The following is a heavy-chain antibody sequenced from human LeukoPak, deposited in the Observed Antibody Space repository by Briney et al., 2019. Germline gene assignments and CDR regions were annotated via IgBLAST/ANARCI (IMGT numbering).Heavy chain of an antibody. CDR2: IQYDGNEK. CDR3: ARSEMGYYYYYMDV. J-gene: IGHJ6*03. D-gene: IGHD5-24*01. Sequence: GGSLRLSCAASGFTFSSFGIHWVRQAPGKGLEWVAFIQYDGNEKYYADSVRGRFTISRDNAKNSLYLQMNSLRAEDTAVYYCARSEMGYYYYYMDVWGKGTTVTISS. CDR1: GFTFSSFG. V-gene: IGHV3-30*02.